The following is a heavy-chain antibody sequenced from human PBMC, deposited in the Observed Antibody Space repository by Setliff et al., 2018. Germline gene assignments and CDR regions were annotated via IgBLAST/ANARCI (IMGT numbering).Heavy chain of an antibody. CDR3: ARDVFPYHYEGAFDI. Sequence: ASVKVSCKTSGYNFINSAIAWVRQAPGLGLEWMGTINPSSGRTSYAQKFQGRVTMTRDTSTSTVYMDMSSLRSEDTAVYYCARDVFPYHYEGAFDIWGQGTMVTVSS. D-gene: IGHD3-22*01. CDR1: GYNFINSA. V-gene: IGHV1-46*01. CDR2: INPSSGRT. J-gene: IGHJ3*02.